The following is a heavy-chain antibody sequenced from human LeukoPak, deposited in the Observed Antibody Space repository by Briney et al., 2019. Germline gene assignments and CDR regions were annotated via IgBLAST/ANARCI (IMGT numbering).Heavy chain of an antibody. D-gene: IGHD6-13*01. Sequence: GASVKVSCKASGYTFTSYGISWVRQAPGQGLEWMGWISAYNGNTNYAQKFQGRVTITADESTSTAYMELSSLRSEDTALYYCAIDTGYSSSWYYFDYWGQGALVTVSS. CDR1: GYTFTSYG. J-gene: IGHJ4*02. CDR3: AIDTGYSSSWYYFDY. CDR2: ISAYNGNT. V-gene: IGHV1-18*01.